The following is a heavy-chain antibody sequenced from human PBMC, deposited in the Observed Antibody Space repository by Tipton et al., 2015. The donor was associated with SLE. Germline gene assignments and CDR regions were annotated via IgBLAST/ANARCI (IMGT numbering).Heavy chain of an antibody. V-gene: IGHV4-61*09. D-gene: IGHD2-21*02. CDR3: AREEGDYYNYAWFDP. CDR1: GGSITSGTYY. CDR2: IYTSGST. J-gene: IGHJ5*02. Sequence: TLSLTCSVSGGSITSGTYYWSWIRQPAGKGLEWIGHIYTSGSTKYNPSLQSRVTISVDTSKNQFSLKLTSVTAADTGVYYCAREEGDYYNYAWFDPWGQGTLVTVSS.